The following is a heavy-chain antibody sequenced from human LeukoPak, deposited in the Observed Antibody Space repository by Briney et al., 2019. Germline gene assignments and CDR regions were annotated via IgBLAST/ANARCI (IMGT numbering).Heavy chain of an antibody. V-gene: IGHV3-74*01. CDR2: INSDGSSR. CDR3: ARDPTTYYYMDV. J-gene: IGHJ6*03. Sequence: GGSLRLSCAASGFTFSSHWMHWVGQAPGKGLEWVSRINSDGSSRSFADSVRGRVTISRDNAKNTLYLQMNSLRAEDTAVYYCARDPTTYYYMDVWGKGTTVTVSS. CDR1: GFTFSSHW. D-gene: IGHD4-11*01.